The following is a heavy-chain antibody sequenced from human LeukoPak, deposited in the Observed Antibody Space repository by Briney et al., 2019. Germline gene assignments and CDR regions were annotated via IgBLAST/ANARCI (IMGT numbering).Heavy chain of an antibody. CDR2: INPSGGST. V-gene: IGHV1-46*01. D-gene: IGHD1-26*01. CDR1: GYTVTSYF. Sequence: ASVKVSCKASGYTVTSYFIHWVRQAPGQGLEWMGMINPSGGSTSYAQKFQGRVTMTRDTSTSTVYMELSSLRSEDTAVYYCARDSGSYADYWGQGTLVTVSS. J-gene: IGHJ4*02. CDR3: ARDSGSYADY.